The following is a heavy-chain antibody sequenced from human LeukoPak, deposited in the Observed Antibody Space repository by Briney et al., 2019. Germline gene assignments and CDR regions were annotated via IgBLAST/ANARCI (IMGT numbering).Heavy chain of an antibody. CDR1: GFTFSSYW. V-gene: IGHV3-74*01. CDR3: VRGSDSSNYYYYYYGMDV. Sequence: GGSLRLSCAASGFTFSSYWMHWVRQAPGKGLVWVSRINSDGSSTSYADSVKGRFTISRDNAKNTLYLQMNSLRAEDTAVYYCVRGSDSSNYYYYYYGMDVWGQGTTVTVSS. D-gene: IGHD6-13*01. J-gene: IGHJ6*02. CDR2: INSDGSST.